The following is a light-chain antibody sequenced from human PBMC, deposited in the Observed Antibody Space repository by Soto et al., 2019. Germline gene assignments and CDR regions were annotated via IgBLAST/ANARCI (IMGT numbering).Light chain of an antibody. CDR1: SGSIASNY. V-gene: IGLV6-57*01. J-gene: IGLJ2*01. CDR2: EDN. CDR3: QSYDSSHHVV. Sequence: NFMLTQPHSVSESPGKTATISCTRSSGSIASNYVQWYQQRPGSSPTTVIYEDNQRPSGVPDRFSGSIDSSSNSASLTISGLKTEDEADYHCQSYDSSHHVVFGGGTKLTVL.